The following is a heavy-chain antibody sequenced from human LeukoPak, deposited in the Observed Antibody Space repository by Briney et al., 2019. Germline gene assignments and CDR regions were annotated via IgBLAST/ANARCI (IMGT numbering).Heavy chain of an antibody. J-gene: IGHJ4*02. D-gene: IGHD5-18*01. CDR3: ARDGGLVTALVTGVFDF. Sequence: PSETLSLTCTVSGGSIGSSRYSWGWIRQTPGKGLEWIGSIFYTGSTYYNPSLKSRITISQGTSKSQFSLKLRSVTAADTAVYYCARDGGLVTALVTGVFDFWGQGTLVTVSS. CDR2: IFYTGST. CDR1: GGSIGSSRYS. V-gene: IGHV4-39*07.